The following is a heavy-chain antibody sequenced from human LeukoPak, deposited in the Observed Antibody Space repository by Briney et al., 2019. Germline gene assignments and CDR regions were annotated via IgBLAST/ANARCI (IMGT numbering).Heavy chain of an antibody. CDR1: GFTVSSNY. Sequence: GGSLRLSCAASGFTVSSNYMSWVRQAPGKGLEWVSLTYGGGSTYYADSMKGRFTISRDNSKNTLYLQMNSLRAEDTAVYYCARERSSWGAFDIWGQGTMVTVSS. D-gene: IGHD6-13*01. V-gene: IGHV3-66*01. CDR3: ARERSSWGAFDI. J-gene: IGHJ3*02. CDR2: TYGGGST.